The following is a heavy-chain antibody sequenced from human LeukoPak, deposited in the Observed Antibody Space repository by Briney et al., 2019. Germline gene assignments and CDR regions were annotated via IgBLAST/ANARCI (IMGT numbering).Heavy chain of an antibody. Sequence: TSQTLSLTCTVSGGSISSGSYYWSWIRQPAGKGLEWIGRIYTSGSTNYNPSLKSRVTISVDTSKNQFSLKLRSVTAADTAVYYCARDLRPGYCSSTSCYSRGELDYWGQGTLVTVSS. CDR1: GGSISSGSYY. V-gene: IGHV4-61*02. D-gene: IGHD2-2*03. CDR2: IYTSGST. J-gene: IGHJ4*02. CDR3: ARDLRPGYCSSTSCYSRGELDY.